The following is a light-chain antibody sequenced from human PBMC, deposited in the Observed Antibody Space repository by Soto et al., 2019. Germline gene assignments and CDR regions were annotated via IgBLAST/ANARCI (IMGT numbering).Light chain of an antibody. V-gene: IGKV1-17*01. CDR2: AAS. CDR1: QGIGDD. Sequence: DIQMTQSPSSLSASVGDRVIITCRASQGIGDDLGWYQQKPGKAPKRLIYAASSLQSGVPSRFSGCGSWTDFTLTISSLQPDDFASYYCLQHNTYPWTFGPGTKVEVK. CDR3: LQHNTYPWT. J-gene: IGKJ1*01.